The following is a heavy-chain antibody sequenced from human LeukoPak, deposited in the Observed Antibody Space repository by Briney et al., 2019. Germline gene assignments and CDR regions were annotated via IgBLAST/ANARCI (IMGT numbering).Heavy chain of an antibody. CDR1: GYTFTSYY. J-gene: IGHJ6*02. CDR2: INPSGGST. CDR3: ARGYSTTYYYYYGMDV. D-gene: IGHD6-13*01. Sequence: ASVKVSCKASGYTFTSYYMHWVRQAPGQGLEWMGIINPSGGSTSYAQKFQGRVTMTRDTSTSTVYMELSSLRSEDTAVYYCARGYSTTYYYYYGMDVWGQGTMVTVSS. V-gene: IGHV1-46*01.